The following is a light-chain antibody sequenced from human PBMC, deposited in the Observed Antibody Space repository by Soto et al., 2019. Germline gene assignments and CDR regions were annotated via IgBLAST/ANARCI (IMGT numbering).Light chain of an antibody. Sequence: QSVLTQPPSVSGAPGQRVTISCTGSSSNIGAGYDVHWYQQLPGTAPKLLIYGNSNRPSGVPDRFSGSKSGTSASLAITGVQAEDGADYGCQCYESSLGGAVGGVVFGGGTQLTVL. V-gene: IGLV1-40*01. J-gene: IGLJ2*01. CDR3: QCYESSLGGAVGGVV. CDR1: SSNIGAGYD. CDR2: GNS.